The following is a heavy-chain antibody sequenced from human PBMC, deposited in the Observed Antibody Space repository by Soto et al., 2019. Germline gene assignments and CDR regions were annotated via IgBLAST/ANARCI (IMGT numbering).Heavy chain of an antibody. J-gene: IGHJ4*02. Sequence: SETLSLTCTVSGGSISSSSYYWGWLRQPPGKGLEWIGWFYYSGSTNYNPSHKTRVTISVDTSKNQFSLKLSSVTAADTAVYFFGRAYRYNWNAYASDYWGQGTLVTVSS. D-gene: IGHD1-1*01. CDR3: GRAYRYNWNAYASDY. V-gene: IGHV4-39*07. CDR2: FYYSGST. CDR1: GGSISSSSYY.